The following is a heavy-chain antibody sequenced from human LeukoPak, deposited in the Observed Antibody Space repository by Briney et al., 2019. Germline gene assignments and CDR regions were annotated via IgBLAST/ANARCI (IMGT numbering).Heavy chain of an antibody. D-gene: IGHD3-10*01. CDR2: ISGSGGST. V-gene: IGHV3-23*01. Sequence: GGSLRLSCAASGFTFSSYAMSWVRQAPGKGLEWVSAISGSGGSTYYADSVKGRFTISRDNSKNTLYLQMNSLRAEDTAVYYCAKDRAMVRGVTYFDYWGQGTLVTVSS. CDR1: GFTFSSYA. CDR3: AKDRAMVRGVTYFDY. J-gene: IGHJ4*02.